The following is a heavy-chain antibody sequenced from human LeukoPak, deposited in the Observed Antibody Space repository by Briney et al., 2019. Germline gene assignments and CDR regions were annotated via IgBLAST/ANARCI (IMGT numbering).Heavy chain of an antibody. CDR2: ISLSGLT. V-gene: IGHV4-4*02. CDR3: ARGSMIVLRF. D-gene: IGHD5-12*01. Sequence: SETLSLTCGVSGGSITSTNWWSWVRQPPGQGLEWIGEISLSGLTNYNPSLKSRVTMALDKSKNHLSLNLTSVTAADTAVYYCARGSMIVLRFWGQGTLVTVSS. J-gene: IGHJ4*02. CDR1: GGSITSTNW.